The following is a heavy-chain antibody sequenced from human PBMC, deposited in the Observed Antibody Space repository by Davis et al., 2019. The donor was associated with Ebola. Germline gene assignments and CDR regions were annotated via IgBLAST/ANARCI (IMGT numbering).Heavy chain of an antibody. CDR1: GGSISSGDYY. CDR3: ARVPVYCSSNSCNWFDP. J-gene: IGHJ5*02. Sequence: LRLSCTVSGGSISSGDYYWSWIRQPPGKGLEWIGYIYYSGSTYYNPSLKSRLTISVDTSKNQFSLKLSSVTAADTAVYYCARVPVYCSSNSCNWFDPWGQGTLVTVSS. V-gene: IGHV4-30-4*01. CDR2: IYYSGST. D-gene: IGHD2-2*01.